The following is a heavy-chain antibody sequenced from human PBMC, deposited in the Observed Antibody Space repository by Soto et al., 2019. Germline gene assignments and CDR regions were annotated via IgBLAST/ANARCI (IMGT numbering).Heavy chain of an antibody. CDR1: GFTFSSYS. Sequence: EVQLVESGGGLVKPGGSLRLSCAASGFTFSSYSMNWVRQAPGKGLEWVSSISSSSSYIYYADSVKGRFTISRDNVKNSLYLQMNSLIAEDTAVYYCARSFPDIVVVPAAPPDAFDIWGQGTMVTVSS. CDR3: ARSFPDIVVVPAAPPDAFDI. J-gene: IGHJ3*02. V-gene: IGHV3-21*01. D-gene: IGHD2-2*01. CDR2: ISSSSSYI.